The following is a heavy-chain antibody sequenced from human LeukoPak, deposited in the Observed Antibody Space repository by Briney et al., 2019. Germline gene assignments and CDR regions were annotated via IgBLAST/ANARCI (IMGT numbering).Heavy chain of an antibody. V-gene: IGHV4-39*01. CDR2: IYYSGTT. CDR1: GGSISSNNYY. J-gene: IGHJ6*03. Sequence: PSETLSLTCTVSGGSISSNNYYWGWIRQPPGKGLEWIGSIYYSGTTYYNPSLKSRVTISVDTSKNQFSLKLSPVTAADTAVYFCARLSPWEFTYYYYYMDVWGKGTTVTVSS. D-gene: IGHD3-10*01. CDR3: ARLSPWEFTYYYYYMDV.